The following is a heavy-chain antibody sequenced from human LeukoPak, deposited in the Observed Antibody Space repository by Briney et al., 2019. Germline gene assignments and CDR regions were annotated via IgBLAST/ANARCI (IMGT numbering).Heavy chain of an antibody. V-gene: IGHV4-59*01. J-gene: IGHJ6*02. CDR1: GGSISSYY. CDR3: ARDNWNYGSSMDV. CDR2: IYYSGST. D-gene: IGHD1-7*01. Sequence: KPSETLSLTCTVSGGSISSYYWSWIRQPPGKGLEWIGYIYYSGSTNYNPSLESRVTISVDTSKNQFSLKLSSVTAADTAVYYCARDNWNYGSSMDVWGQGTTVTVSS.